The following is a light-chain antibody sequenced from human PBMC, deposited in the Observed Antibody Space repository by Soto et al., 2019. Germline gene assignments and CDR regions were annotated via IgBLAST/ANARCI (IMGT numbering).Light chain of an antibody. CDR1: SGHSSYA. Sequence: QLVLTQSPSASASLGASVKFTCTLSSGHSSYAIAWHQQQPEKGPRYLMKLNSDGSHNKGDGLPDRFSGSSSGAERYLTISSLQSEDEADYYCQTWDTGSVIFGGGTKLTVL. J-gene: IGLJ2*01. CDR3: QTWDTGSVI. CDR2: LNSDGSH. V-gene: IGLV4-69*01.